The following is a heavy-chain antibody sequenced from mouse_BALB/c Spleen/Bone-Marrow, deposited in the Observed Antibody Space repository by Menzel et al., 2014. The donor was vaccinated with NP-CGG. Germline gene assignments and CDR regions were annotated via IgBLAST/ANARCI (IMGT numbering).Heavy chain of an antibody. CDR3: TRRGSPTITAGSPTDY. CDR2: INSGGSYT. J-gene: IGHJ4*01. V-gene: IGHV5-6*01. CDR1: GFTFSNYG. D-gene: IGHD2-4*01. Sequence: EVMMVESGGDLVKPGGSLKLSCAASGFTFSNYGMSWVRQTPDKRLEWVATINSGGSYTYYPDSVKGRFTISRDNAKNTLYLQMKSLKSEDTAIYYCTRRGSPTITAGSPTDYRGQGTTATASS.